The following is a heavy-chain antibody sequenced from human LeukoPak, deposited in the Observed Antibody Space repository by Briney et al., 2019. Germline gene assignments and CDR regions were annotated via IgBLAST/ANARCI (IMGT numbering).Heavy chain of an antibody. D-gene: IGHD3-10*01. CDR1: GFTFSSYS. J-gene: IGHJ6*02. CDR2: ISRSRSYI. V-gene: IGHV3-21*01. Sequence: GGSLRLSCAASGFTFSSYSMNWLRQAPGKELEWVSSISRSRSYIYSAVSVKGRFSISRDNANNSLYLQMTSLRAEDTAVYYCARDLAIRGRRFGELRALCGMDFWGQGTTVTVSS. CDR3: ARDLAIRGRRFGELRALCGMDF.